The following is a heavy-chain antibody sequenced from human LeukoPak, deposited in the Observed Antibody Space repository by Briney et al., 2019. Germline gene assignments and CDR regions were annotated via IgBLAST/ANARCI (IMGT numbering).Heavy chain of an antibody. CDR2: IQSSGST. D-gene: IGHD3-3*01. Sequence: PSETLSLTCTVSGGSISSYYWSWIRQPAGKGLEWIGRIQSSGSTNYNPSLKSRVTMSVDTSKNQFSLKLSSVTAADTAVYYCAVWSNYYTSAFDIWGQGTMVTVSS. CDR3: AVWSNYYTSAFDI. J-gene: IGHJ3*02. V-gene: IGHV4-4*07. CDR1: GGSISSYY.